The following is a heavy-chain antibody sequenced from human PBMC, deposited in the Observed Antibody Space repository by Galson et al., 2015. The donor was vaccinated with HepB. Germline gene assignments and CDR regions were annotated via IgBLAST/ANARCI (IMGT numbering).Heavy chain of an antibody. J-gene: IGHJ4*02. CDR2: IHPTGSST. CDR1: GYTFTGYF. CDR3: ARARGVAVAGNYFDS. D-gene: IGHD6-19*01. Sequence: SVKVSCKASGYTFTGYFIHWIRQAPGQGLEWMGTIHPTGSSTTYAQKFQGRVTLTTDTSPSTVYMELSSLRSEDTAVYDCARARGVAVAGNYFDSWGQGTLVTVST. V-gene: IGHV1-46*03.